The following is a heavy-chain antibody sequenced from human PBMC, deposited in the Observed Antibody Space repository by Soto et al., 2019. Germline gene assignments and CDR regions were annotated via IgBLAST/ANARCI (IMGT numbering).Heavy chain of an antibody. CDR2: INHSGST. D-gene: IGHD2-2*01. CDR3: ARHRGGPAAILRQSYYYYYGMDV. J-gene: IGHJ6*02. CDR1: GGSFSGYY. Sequence: SETLSLTCAVYGGSFSGYYWSWIRQLPGKGLEWVGEINHSGSTNYNPSLKSRVTISVDTSKNQFSLKLSSVTAADTAVYYCARHRGGPAAILRQSYYYYYGMDVWGQGTTVTVSS. V-gene: IGHV4-34*01.